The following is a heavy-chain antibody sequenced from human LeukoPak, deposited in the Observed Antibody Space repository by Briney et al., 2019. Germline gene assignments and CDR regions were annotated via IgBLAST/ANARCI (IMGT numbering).Heavy chain of an antibody. Sequence: SGTLSLTCAVSGGSISSSNWWSWVRQPPGKGLEWIGEIYHSGSTNYNPSLKSRVTISVDKSKNQFSLKLSSVTAADTAVYYCARVEGYDILTGYSNDAFDIWGQGTMVTVSS. CDR3: ARVEGYDILTGYSNDAFDI. J-gene: IGHJ3*02. CDR1: GGSISSSNW. D-gene: IGHD3-9*01. V-gene: IGHV4-4*02. CDR2: IYHSGST.